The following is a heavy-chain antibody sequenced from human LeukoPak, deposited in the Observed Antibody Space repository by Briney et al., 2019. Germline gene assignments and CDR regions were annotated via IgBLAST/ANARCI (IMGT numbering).Heavy chain of an antibody. CDR2: INHSGST. D-gene: IGHD2-2*01. CDR1: GGSFSGYY. J-gene: IGHJ4*02. V-gene: IGHV4-34*01. CDR3: ARSRGRYCSSTSCYSAFDY. Sequence: PSETLSLTCAVYGGSFSGYYWSWIRQPPGKGLEWIGEINHSGSTNYNPSLKSRVTISEDTSKNQFSLKLSPVTAADTAVYYCARSRGRYCSSTSCYSAFDYWGQGTLVTVSS.